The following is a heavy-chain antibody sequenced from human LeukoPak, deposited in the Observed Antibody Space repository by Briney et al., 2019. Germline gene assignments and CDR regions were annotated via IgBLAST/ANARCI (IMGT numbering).Heavy chain of an antibody. CDR3: ARGSMGYFDY. D-gene: IGHD6-6*01. V-gene: IGHV3-30*04. CDR2: ISYDGSNK. CDR1: GFTFSSYA. Sequence: GGSLRPSCAASGFTFSSYAMHWVRQAPGKGLEWVAVISYDGSNKYYADSVKGRFTISRDNSKNTLYLQMNSLRAEDTAVYYCARGSMGYFDYWGQGTLVTVSS. J-gene: IGHJ4*02.